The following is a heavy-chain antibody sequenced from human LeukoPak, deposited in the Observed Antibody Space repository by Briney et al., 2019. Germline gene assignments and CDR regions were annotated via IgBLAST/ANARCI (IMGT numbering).Heavy chain of an antibody. D-gene: IGHD3-22*01. J-gene: IGHJ3*02. CDR1: GGSVSSYY. CDR2: IYTSGST. Sequence: KPSETLSLTCTVSGGSVSSYYWSWIRQPAGKGLEWIGRIYTSGSTNYNPSLKSRVTISVDTSKNQFSLKLSSVTAADTAVYYCARDLVNYYDSSGYTDAFDIWGQGTMVTVSS. CDR3: ARDLVNYYDSSGYTDAFDI. V-gene: IGHV4-4*07.